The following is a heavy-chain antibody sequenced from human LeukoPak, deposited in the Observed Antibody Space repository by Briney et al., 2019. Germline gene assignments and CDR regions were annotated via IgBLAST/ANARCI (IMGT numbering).Heavy chain of an antibody. CDR1: GFTFSSYA. CDR2: ISYDGSNK. D-gene: IGHD3-22*01. V-gene: IGHV3-30*04. CDR3: ARARSNYDYQVEY. Sequence: GGSLRLSCAASGFTFSSYAMHWVRQAPGKGLERVAVISYDGSNKYYADSVKGRFTISRDNSRNTLYLQMNSLRVEDTAIYYCARARSNYDYQVEYWGQGSLVTVSS. J-gene: IGHJ4*02.